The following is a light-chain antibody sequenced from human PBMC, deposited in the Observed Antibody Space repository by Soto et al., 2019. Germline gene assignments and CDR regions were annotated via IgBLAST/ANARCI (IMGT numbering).Light chain of an antibody. CDR1: QSISSY. Sequence: DIQMNQSPSSLSASIGDRVTITCRASQSISSYLNWYQQKPGKAPKLLIYTASSLHSGVPSRFSGSGSGTDFTLTISSLQPEDFATYHCQQSDSFPRTFGQGTKVEI. CDR2: TAS. CDR3: QQSDSFPRT. V-gene: IGKV1-39*01. J-gene: IGKJ1*01.